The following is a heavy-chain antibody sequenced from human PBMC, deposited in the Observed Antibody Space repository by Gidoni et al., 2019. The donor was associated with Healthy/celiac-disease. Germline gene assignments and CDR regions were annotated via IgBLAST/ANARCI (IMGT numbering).Heavy chain of an antibody. D-gene: IGHD5-18*01. Sequence: EVQLLESGGGLVQPGGSLRLSCAASGFHFSSYAMSWVRQAPGKGLEGVSAISGSGGSTYYADSLKGRFTISRDNSKNTLYLQVNSLRAEDTAVYYCAKIQQGYFDYWGQGTLVTVSS. V-gene: IGHV3-23*01. J-gene: IGHJ4*02. CDR3: AKIQQGYFDY. CDR1: GFHFSSYA. CDR2: ISGSGGST.